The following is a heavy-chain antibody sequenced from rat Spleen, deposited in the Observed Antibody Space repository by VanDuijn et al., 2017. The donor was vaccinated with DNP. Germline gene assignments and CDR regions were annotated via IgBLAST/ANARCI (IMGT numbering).Heavy chain of an antibody. CDR2: VSYDGRST. CDR1: GFTFSNYY. D-gene: IGHD1-11*01. V-gene: IGHV5-20*01. Sequence: EVQLVESGGGLVQPGRSLKLSCAASGFTFSNYYMAWVRQAPKKGLEWVASVSYDGRSTYYRDSVKGRFTISRDNAKSSLYLQMDSLRSEDTATYYCTKTGGNWVAHWGQGTLVTVSS. CDR3: TKTGGNWVAH. J-gene: IGHJ3*01.